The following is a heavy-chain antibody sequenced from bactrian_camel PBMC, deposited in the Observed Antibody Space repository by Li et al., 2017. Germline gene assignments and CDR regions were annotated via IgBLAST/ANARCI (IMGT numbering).Heavy chain of an antibody. CDR3: AAGHPSSLYRVLSPSDYTY. J-gene: IGHJ4*01. CDR2: VDIDNST. CDR1: AYLHGRHF. D-gene: IGHD1*01. Sequence: HVQLVESGGGSVTTGGSLRLSCTASAYLHGRHFIGRFREVPGKEREGVAAVDIDNSTVIAKSVKGRFTVSLDQVNNILDLQMNNLKPEDTGAYYCAAGHPSSLYRVLSPSDYTYWGQGTQVTVS. V-gene: IGHV3S53*01.